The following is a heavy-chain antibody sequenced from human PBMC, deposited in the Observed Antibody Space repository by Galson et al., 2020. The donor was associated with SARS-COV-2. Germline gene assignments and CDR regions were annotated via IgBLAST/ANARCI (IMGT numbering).Heavy chain of an antibody. J-gene: IGHJ6*02. CDR3: AKGDYCSSTSCYGYYGMDV. Sequence: GESLKISCAASGFTFSSYAMSWVRQAPGKGLEWVSAISGSGGSTYYADSVKGRFTISRDNSKNTLYLQMNSLRAEDTAVYYCAKGDYCSSTSCYGYYGMDVWGQGTTVTVSS. CDR2: ISGSGGST. D-gene: IGHD2-2*01. V-gene: IGHV3-23*01. CDR1: GFTFSSYA.